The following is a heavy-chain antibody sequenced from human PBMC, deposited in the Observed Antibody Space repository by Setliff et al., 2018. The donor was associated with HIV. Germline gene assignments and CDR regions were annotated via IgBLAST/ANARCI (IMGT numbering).Heavy chain of an antibody. V-gene: IGHV1-46*01. J-gene: IGHJ5*02. Sequence: ASVKVSCKASGYTLTSNYMHWVRQAPGQGLEWMGIVNPSDGSTIYAQKFQDRVTMTRDTSTSTVYMELSSLRSEDTAVYYCASDLGSHALDPWGQGTLVTVSS. CDR2: VNPSDGST. CDR3: ASDLGSHALDP. CDR1: GYTLTSNY. D-gene: IGHD6-13*01.